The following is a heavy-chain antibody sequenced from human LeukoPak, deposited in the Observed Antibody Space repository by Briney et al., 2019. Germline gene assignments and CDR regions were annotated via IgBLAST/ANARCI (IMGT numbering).Heavy chain of an antibody. CDR2: IYYSGST. CDR3: ARGGGYSGYDWNNYFDY. CDR1: GGSISSGGYY. J-gene: IGHJ4*02. D-gene: IGHD5-12*01. Sequence: SETLSLTCTVSGGSISSGGYYWSWIRQHPGKGLEWIGYIYYSGSTYYNPSLKSRVTISVDTSKNQFSLKLSSVTAADTAVYYCARGGGYSGYDWNNYFDYWGQGTLVTVSS. V-gene: IGHV4-31*03.